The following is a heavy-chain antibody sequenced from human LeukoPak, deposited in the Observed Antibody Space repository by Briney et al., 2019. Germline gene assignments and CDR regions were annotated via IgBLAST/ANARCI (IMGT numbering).Heavy chain of an antibody. J-gene: IGHJ4*02. CDR2: MNPNSGSA. CDR1: GYTFTSYD. CDR3: ARGRSTGYPYYFEY. V-gene: IGHV1-8*03. Sequence: ASVKVSCKASGYTFTSYDINWVRQATGQGLEWMGWMNPNSGSAGYAQKFQGRVTITRNTSISTAHMELSGLRSEDTAVYYCARGRSTGYPYYFEYWGQGTLVIVSS. D-gene: IGHD5-12*01.